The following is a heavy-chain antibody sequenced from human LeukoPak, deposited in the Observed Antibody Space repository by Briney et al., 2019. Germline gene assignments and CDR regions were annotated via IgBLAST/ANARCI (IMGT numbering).Heavy chain of an antibody. Sequence: SETLSLTCTVSGYSISSGYYWGWIRQPPGKGLEWIGSIYHSGSTYYNPSLKSRVIISVDTSKNQFSLKLSSVTAADTAVYYCAREGARYSYGCWGQGTLVTVSS. CDR1: GYSISSGYY. V-gene: IGHV4-38-2*02. J-gene: IGHJ4*02. CDR3: AREGARYSYGC. D-gene: IGHD5-18*01. CDR2: IYHSGST.